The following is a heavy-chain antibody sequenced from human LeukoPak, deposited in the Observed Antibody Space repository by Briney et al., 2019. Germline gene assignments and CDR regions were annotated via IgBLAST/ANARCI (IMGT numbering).Heavy chain of an antibody. Sequence: PGGSLRLSCAASGFTFSSYAMSWVRQAPGKGLEWVSAISGSGGSTYYADSVKGRFTVSRDNSKNTLYLQMNSLRAEDTAVYYCAKFNYAPPYFDYWGQGTLVTVSS. J-gene: IGHJ4*02. CDR3: AKFNYAPPYFDY. CDR2: ISGSGGST. V-gene: IGHV3-23*01. CDR1: GFTFSSYA. D-gene: IGHD2-2*01.